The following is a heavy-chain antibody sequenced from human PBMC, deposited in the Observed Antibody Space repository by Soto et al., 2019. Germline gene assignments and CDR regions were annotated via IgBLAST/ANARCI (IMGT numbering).Heavy chain of an antibody. J-gene: IGHJ4*02. CDR3: ARIHCSSTSCYFDY. CDR1: GFTFSSYD. CDR2: IGTAGDP. V-gene: IGHV3-13*05. D-gene: IGHD2-2*01. Sequence: GSLRLPCTASGFTFSSYDMHWVRQATGKGLEWVSAIGTAGDPYYPGSVKGRFTISRENAKNSLSLQMNSLRAGDTAVYYCARIHCSSTSCYFDYWGQGTLVTVYS.